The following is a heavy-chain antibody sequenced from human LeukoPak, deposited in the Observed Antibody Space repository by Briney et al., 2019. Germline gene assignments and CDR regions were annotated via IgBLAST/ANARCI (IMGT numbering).Heavy chain of an antibody. CDR1: GGTFSNYT. J-gene: IGHJ5*02. D-gene: IGHD6-19*01. CDR3: ARDYRSGRSNWFDP. V-gene: IGHV1-69*04. Sequence: GASVKVSCKASGGTFSNYTISWVRQAPGQGLEWMGRIIPILGIANYAQKFQGRVTITADKSTSTAYMELSSLRSEDTAVYYCARDYRSGRSNWFDPWGQGTLVTVSS. CDR2: IIPILGIA.